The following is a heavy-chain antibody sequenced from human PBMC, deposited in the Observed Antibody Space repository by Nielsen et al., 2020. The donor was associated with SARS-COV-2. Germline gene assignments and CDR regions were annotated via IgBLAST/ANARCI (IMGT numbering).Heavy chain of an antibody. CDR2: IYYSGST. V-gene: IGHV4-39*07. D-gene: IGHD3-3*01. J-gene: IGHJ4*02. CDR3: ARAPYYDFWSGSYYFDY. Sequence: SETLSLTCTVSGGSISSSSYYWGWIRQPPGKGLEWIGSIYYSGSTYYNPSLKSRVTISVDTSKNQFSLKLSSVTAADTAVYYCARAPYYDFWSGSYYFDYWGQGTLVTVSS. CDR1: GGSISSSSYY.